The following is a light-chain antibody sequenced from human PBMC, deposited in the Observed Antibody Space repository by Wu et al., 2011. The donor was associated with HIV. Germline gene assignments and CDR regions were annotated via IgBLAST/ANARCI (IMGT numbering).Light chain of an antibody. V-gene: IGKV1-13*02. CDR1: QDISNF. CDR3: QQYYSYST. Sequence: IQMTQSPSSLSASVGDRVTITCRASQDISNFLAWYQQKPGKAPKLLIFGASILQTDVPSRFSGSGSGTDFTLTILYLQPEDFATYYCQQYYSYSTFGQGTRLEIK. J-gene: IGKJ5*01. CDR2: GAS.